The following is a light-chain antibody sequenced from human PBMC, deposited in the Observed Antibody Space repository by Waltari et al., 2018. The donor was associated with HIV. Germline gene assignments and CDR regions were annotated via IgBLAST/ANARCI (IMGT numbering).Light chain of an antibody. CDR2: GAF. J-gene: IGKJ1*01. Sequence: EIVLTQSPGPLSVSPGERATLSCRASQSVRSTSLAWDQQKPGQSHSLLIYGAFSRATVLPDRFSVSGSGTDFTRTISRLEPEDFAVYYCQQCGNSAWTFGQGTKVEI. V-gene: IGKV3-20*01. CDR1: QSVRSTS. CDR3: QQCGNSAWT.